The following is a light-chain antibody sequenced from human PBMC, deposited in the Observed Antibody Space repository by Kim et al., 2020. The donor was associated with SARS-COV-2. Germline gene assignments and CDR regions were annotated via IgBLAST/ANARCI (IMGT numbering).Light chain of an antibody. CDR2: END. Sequence: NFMLTQPHSVSESPGRTVTISCTCSSGSIATSYVQWYQQRPASAPTTAIYENDQRPSGVPDRFSGSIDSSSNSASLTISGLQAEDEADYYCQSYDSTTVIFGGGTKLTVL. J-gene: IGLJ2*01. V-gene: IGLV6-57*02. CDR3: QSYDSTTVI. CDR1: SGSIATSY.